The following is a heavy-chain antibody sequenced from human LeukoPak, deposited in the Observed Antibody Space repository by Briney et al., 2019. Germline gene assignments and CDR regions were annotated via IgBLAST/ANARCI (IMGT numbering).Heavy chain of an antibody. Sequence: SSGTLSLTCTVSGGSISSYYWSWIRQPPGKGLEWIGYIYYSGSTNYNPSLKSRVTISVDTSKNQFSLKLSSVTAADTAVYYCARHISGDTATMVGPNWFDPWGQGTLVTVSS. CDR2: IYYSGST. D-gene: IGHD5-18*01. CDR3: ARHISGDTATMVGPNWFDP. J-gene: IGHJ5*02. CDR1: GGSISSYY. V-gene: IGHV4-59*08.